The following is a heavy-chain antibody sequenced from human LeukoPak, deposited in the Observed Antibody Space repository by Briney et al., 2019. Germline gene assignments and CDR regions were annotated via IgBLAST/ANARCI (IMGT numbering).Heavy chain of an antibody. CDR1: GGPISSSSYY. D-gene: IGHD5-18*01. CDR2: IYYSGST. CDR3: ARDGTRGYSDY. J-gene: IGHJ4*02. Sequence: SETLSLTCTVSGGPISSSSYYWGWIRQPPGKGLEWIGSIYYSGSTYYNPSLKSRVTISVDTSKNQFSLKLSSVTAADTAVYYCARDGTRGYSDYWGQGTLVTVSS. V-gene: IGHV4-39*07.